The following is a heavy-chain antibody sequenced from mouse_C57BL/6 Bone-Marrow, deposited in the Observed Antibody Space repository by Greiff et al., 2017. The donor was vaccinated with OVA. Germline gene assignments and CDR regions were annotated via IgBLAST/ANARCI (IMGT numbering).Heavy chain of an antibody. CDR3: ASYYYRDNSWDY. D-gene: IGHD2-4*01. CDR2: IYPSSGNT. Sequence: VQLQQSGAELARPGASVKLSCKASGYTFTSYGISWVKQRTGQGLEWVGEIYPSSGNTYYNEKFKGKATLTADKSSSTAYMELRSLTSEDSAVYYCASYYYRDNSWDYWGQGTTVTVSS. V-gene: IGHV1-81*01. CDR1: GYTFTSYG. J-gene: IGHJ2*01.